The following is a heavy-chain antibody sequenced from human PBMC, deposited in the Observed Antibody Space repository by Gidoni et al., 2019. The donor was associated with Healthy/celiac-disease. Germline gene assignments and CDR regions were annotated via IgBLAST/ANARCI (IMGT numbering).Heavy chain of an antibody. CDR3: AKLPNSSGWYGFSRPFDY. J-gene: IGHJ4*02. V-gene: IGHV3-23*01. CDR2: ISGSGGST. CDR1: GFTFSRSA. D-gene: IGHD6-19*01. Sequence: EVQLLESGGGLVQPGGSLRLSCAASGFTFSRSAMSWVRQAPGKGLEWVAAISGSGGSTYYADSVKGRFTISRDNSKNTLYLQMNSLRAEDTAVYYCAKLPNSSGWYGFSRPFDYWGQGTLVTVSS.